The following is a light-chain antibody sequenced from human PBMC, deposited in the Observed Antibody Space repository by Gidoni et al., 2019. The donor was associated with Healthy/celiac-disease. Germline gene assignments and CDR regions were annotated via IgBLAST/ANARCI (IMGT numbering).Light chain of an antibody. V-gene: IGLV1-44*01. CDR2: SNH. J-gene: IGLJ2*01. Sequence: QPVLTQHHSASGPPGQRVTLSCSGSSSNIGSNTVNLYQQLPGTAPQLLIYSNHQRPSGVPARFSGSKSGTSASLAISGLQSESEADYYCASWYDSLNGHVVFGGGTKLTVL. CDR3: ASWYDSLNGHVV. CDR1: SSNIGSNT.